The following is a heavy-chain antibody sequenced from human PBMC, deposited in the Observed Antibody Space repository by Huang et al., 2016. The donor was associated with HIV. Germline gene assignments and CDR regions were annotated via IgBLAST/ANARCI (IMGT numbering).Heavy chain of an antibody. CDR1: GFSLSTSEVG. Sequence: QITLKESGPMLVKPTQTLTLTCTFSGFSLSTSEVGVGWIRQPPGKALEWLALIYSDDDKRYRPYLKSRLTITKDTSRNQVVLTMTNMDPVDTGTYYCAHSAFGTSGYYFRMHFDYWGQGALVTVSS. D-gene: IGHD3-22*01. J-gene: IGHJ4*02. CDR2: IYSDDDK. V-gene: IGHV2-5*02. CDR3: AHSAFGTSGYYFRMHFDY.